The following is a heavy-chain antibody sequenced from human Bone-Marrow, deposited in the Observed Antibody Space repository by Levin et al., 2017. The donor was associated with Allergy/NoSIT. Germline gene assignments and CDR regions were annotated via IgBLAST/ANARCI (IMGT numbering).Heavy chain of an antibody. D-gene: IGHD1-7*01. J-gene: IGHJ6*02. V-gene: IGHV3-30*18. CDR2: ISGDGRSK. CDR1: RFTFSSYG. CDR3: AKGSRGTTDYHYGMDV. Sequence: LPGGSLRLSCTTSRFTFSSYGMHWVRQAPGKGLEWVAVISGDGRSKYYGVSMKGRFTISRDNSKNTLYLQVNSPTTEDTAVYYCAKGSRGTTDYHYGMDVWGHGTTLIVSS.